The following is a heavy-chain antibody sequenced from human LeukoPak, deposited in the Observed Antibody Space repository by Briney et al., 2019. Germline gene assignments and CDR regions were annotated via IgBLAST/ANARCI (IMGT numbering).Heavy chain of an antibody. Sequence: ASVKVSCKVSGYTLTELSMHWVRQAPGKGLEWMGGFDPEDGETIYAQKFQGRVTMTEDTSTDTAYMELSSLRSEDTAVYYCATEGNYGSGSYYYNWFDPWGQGTLVTVSS. D-gene: IGHD3-10*01. V-gene: IGHV1-24*01. CDR1: GYTLTELS. CDR2: FDPEDGET. CDR3: ATEGNYGSGSYYYNWFDP. J-gene: IGHJ5*02.